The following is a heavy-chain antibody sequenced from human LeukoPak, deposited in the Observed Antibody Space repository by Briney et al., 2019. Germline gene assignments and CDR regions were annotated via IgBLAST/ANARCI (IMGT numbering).Heavy chain of an antibody. CDR2: ISVSGGST. Sequence: GGSLRLSCAPSGLTFSSYAMSSVRQAPGEGLEWVSSISVSGGSTYYAASVKGRFTITRPNSKHTLSLAMKSLRAQRTAVYHCAKDLPRWVYSGSREYFQHWGQGTLVTVSS. CDR1: GLTFSSYA. CDR3: AKDLPRWVYSGSREYFQH. J-gene: IGHJ1*01. V-gene: IGHV3-23*01. D-gene: IGHD6-6*01.